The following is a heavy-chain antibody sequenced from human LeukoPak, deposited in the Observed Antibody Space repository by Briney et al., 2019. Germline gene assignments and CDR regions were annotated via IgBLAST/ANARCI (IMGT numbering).Heavy chain of an antibody. CDR2: IYNSGST. D-gene: IGHD7-27*01. V-gene: IGHV4-59*01. CDR1: GGSLNTYY. CDR3: ASTAPNDWGYFDY. J-gene: IGHJ4*02. Sequence: SETLSLTCSVPGGSLNTYYWSWIRQSPGKGLEWIANIYNSGSTNYNPSLRSRVAMSADTSKNQFSLKLNSVTAADTAVYYCASTAPNDWGYFDYWGQGILVTVSS.